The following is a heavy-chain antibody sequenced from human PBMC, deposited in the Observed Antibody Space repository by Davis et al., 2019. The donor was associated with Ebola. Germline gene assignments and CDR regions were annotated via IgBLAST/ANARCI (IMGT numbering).Heavy chain of an antibody. V-gene: IGHV3-23*01. CDR3: ANDLEGDPSFRVD. D-gene: IGHD2-21*02. J-gene: IGHJ4*02. CDR2: ISGNGGSI. Sequence: GESLKISCAASGFTFSTYVMTWVRQAPGEGLEWVSSISGNGGSIYYADSVKGRFTISRDNSKNTLYLQLDSLRVEDTAVYYCANDLEGDPSFRVDWGQGTLLTVSS. CDR1: GFTFSTYV.